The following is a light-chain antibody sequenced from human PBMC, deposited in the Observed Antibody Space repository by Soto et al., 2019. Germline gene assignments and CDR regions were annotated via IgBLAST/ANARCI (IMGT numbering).Light chain of an antibody. V-gene: IGKV3-15*01. Sequence: EIVMTQSPATLSVSPGERATLSCRASQSVSSNLAWYQQKPGQAPRLLIYAASTRAPGIPARFSGSGSGTEFTLTISSLRSEDFAVYYCQQYNNWPGTFGQGTKVEIQ. CDR2: AAS. CDR3: QQYNNWPGT. J-gene: IGKJ1*01. CDR1: QSVSSN.